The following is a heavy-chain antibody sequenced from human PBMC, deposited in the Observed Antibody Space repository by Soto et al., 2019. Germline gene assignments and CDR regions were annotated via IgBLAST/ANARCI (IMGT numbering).Heavy chain of an antibody. D-gene: IGHD3-10*01. Sequence: DVHLLESGGHLVQPGGSLRLSCSASGFTLSSYAMSWVRQAPGKGLEWVSSISAGGDMTYNSDSVKGRFTISRDNSNNALFLQMHNLRIEDTGLYYCARGDRGGSGSPASYYYFGWDVWGQGATVTVS. CDR2: ISAGGDMT. CDR1: GFTLSSYA. J-gene: IGHJ6*02. CDR3: ARGDRGGSGSPASYYYFGWDV. V-gene: IGHV3-23*01.